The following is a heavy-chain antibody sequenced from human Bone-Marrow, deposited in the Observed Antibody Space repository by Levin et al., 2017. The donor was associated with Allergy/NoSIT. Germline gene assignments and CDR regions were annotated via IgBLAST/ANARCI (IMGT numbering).Heavy chain of an antibody. V-gene: IGHV2-5*02. D-gene: IGHD2-21*01. CDR3: AHNTHMGRAFDI. Sequence: SGPTLVKPTQTLTLTCSFSGFSLRSSGVGVGWIRQAPGKALEWLALIYWDDDKRYSPSLRSRLTITKDTSKNQVVLTMTNMDPVDTATYFCAHNTHMGRAFDIWGQGTVVTVSS. J-gene: IGHJ3*02. CDR1: GFSLRSSGVG. CDR2: IYWDDDK.